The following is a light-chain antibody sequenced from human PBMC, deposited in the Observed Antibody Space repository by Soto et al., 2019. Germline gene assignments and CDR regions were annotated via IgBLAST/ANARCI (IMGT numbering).Light chain of an antibody. J-gene: IGKJ2*01. CDR1: QNIRSS. CDR2: DAS. CDR3: QQYDIWPPYT. V-gene: IGKV3-15*01. Sequence: EVVMTQSPASLSASPGERVTLSCRASQNIRSSLAWYQQRPGQAPRLLIYDASTRATGIPPRFSGGGSGTEFTVTISSLXSEDFAIYYCQQYDIWPPYTFGQGTKVDIK.